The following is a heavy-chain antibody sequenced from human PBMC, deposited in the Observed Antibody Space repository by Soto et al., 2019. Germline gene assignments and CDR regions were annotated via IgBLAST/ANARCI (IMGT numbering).Heavy chain of an antibody. D-gene: IGHD3-22*01. CDR2: IKQDGSEK. J-gene: IGHJ4*02. V-gene: IGHV3-7*03. Sequence: GGSLRLSCAASGFTFSSYWMSWVRQAPGKGLEWVANIKQDGSEKYYVDSVKGRFTISRDNAKNSLYLQMNSLRAEDTAVYYCARVKYYDSSGYFDYWAREPWSPSPQ. CDR3: ARVKYYDSSGYFDY. CDR1: GFTFSSYW.